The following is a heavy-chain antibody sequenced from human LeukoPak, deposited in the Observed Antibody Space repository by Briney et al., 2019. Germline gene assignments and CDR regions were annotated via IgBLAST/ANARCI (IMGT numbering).Heavy chain of an antibody. D-gene: IGHD4-17*01. Sequence: PGGSLRLSCAASGFTFSSYAMSWVRQAPGKGLEWVSAISGSGGSTYYADSVKGRFTISRDNSKNTLYLQMNSLRAEDTAVYYCAKDVWPYGDYRYFDYWGQGTLVTVSS. V-gene: IGHV3-23*01. J-gene: IGHJ4*02. CDR1: GFTFSSYA. CDR3: AKDVWPYGDYRYFDY. CDR2: ISGSGGST.